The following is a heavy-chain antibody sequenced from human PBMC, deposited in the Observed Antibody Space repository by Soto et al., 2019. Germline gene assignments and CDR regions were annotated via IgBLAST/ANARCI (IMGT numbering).Heavy chain of an antibody. CDR3: ARDRGITGTWDYYYGMDV. D-gene: IGHD1-20*01. J-gene: IGHJ6*02. V-gene: IGHV1-69*13. Sequence: ASVKVSCKASGYTFTNYAISWVRQAPGQGLEWMGGIIPIFGTANYAQKFQGRVTITADESTSTAYMELSSLRSEDTAVYYCARDRGITGTWDYYYGMDVWGQGTTVTVSS. CDR2: IIPIFGTA. CDR1: GYTFTNYA.